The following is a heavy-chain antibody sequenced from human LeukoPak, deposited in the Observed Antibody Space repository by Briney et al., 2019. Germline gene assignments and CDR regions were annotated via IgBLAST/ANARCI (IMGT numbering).Heavy chain of an antibody. Sequence: SQTLFLTCTVSGGSISSGDYYWSWIRQPPGKGLEWIGYIYYSGSTYYNPSLKSRVTISVDTSKNQFSLKLSSVTAADTAVYYCAREAVVVAAPDAFDIWGQGTMVTVSS. V-gene: IGHV4-30-4*08. CDR2: IYYSGST. CDR1: GGSISSGDYY. CDR3: AREAVVVAAPDAFDI. D-gene: IGHD2-15*01. J-gene: IGHJ3*02.